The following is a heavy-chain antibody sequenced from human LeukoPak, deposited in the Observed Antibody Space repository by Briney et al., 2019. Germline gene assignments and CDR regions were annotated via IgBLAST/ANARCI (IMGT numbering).Heavy chain of an antibody. CDR1: GFTFSSYR. CDR3: ARDLWGTTATTDYFDS. V-gene: IGHV3-21*01. Sequence: PGGSLRLSCAASGFTFSSYRMNWVRQAPGKGLEWVSSISSSSSYIYYADSVKGRFTISRDNAKNSLYLQMISLRAEDMAVYYCARDLWGTTATTDYFDSWGQGTLVTVSS. D-gene: IGHD4-17*01. CDR2: ISSSSSYI. J-gene: IGHJ4*02.